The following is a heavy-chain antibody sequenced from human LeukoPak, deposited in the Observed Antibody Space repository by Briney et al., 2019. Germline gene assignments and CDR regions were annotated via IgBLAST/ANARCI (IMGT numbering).Heavy chain of an antibody. Sequence: PGGSLRLSCAASGFVFSSNSMIWVRQAPGKGLEWVSYISSSSSTINYADSVKGRFTISRDNAKNSLYLQMNSLRAEDTAVYYCATSGYSNIDYWGQGTLVTVSS. CDR3: ATSGYSNIDY. CDR1: GFVFSSNS. CDR2: ISSSSSTI. V-gene: IGHV3-48*04. J-gene: IGHJ4*02. D-gene: IGHD4-11*01.